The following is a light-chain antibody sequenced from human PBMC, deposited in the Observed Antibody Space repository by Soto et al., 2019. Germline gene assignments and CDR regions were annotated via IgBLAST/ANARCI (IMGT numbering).Light chain of an antibody. CDR2: GAS. CDR3: QQYGSS. V-gene: IGKV3-20*01. Sequence: EIVLTQSPGTLSLSPGERATLSCRASQSVSSSYLAWYQQKPGQAPRLLIYGASSRATGIPDRFSGSGSGTDFTLTISRLEPEDFVVYYCQQYGSSFGQGTKVDI. CDR1: QSVSSSY. J-gene: IGKJ1*01.